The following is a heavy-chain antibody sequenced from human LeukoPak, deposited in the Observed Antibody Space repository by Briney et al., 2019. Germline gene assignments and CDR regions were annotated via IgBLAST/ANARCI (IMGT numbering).Heavy chain of an antibody. CDR3: ARRVVPAAIRAFDI. Sequence: SETLSLTCAVYGGSFSGYYWSWIRQPPGKGLEWIGEINHSGSTNYNPSLKSRVTISVDTSKNQFPLKLSSVTAADTAVYYCARRVVPAAIRAFDIWGQGTMVTVSS. CDR1: GGSFSGYY. V-gene: IGHV4-34*01. J-gene: IGHJ3*02. D-gene: IGHD2-2*02. CDR2: INHSGST.